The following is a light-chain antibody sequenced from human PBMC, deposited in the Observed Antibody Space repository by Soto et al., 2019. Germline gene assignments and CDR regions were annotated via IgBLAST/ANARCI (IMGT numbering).Light chain of an antibody. CDR3: QESPRT. V-gene: IGKV3D-11*03. Sequence: EIVLTQSPATLSAFPGDRVTLSCRASQALNTRLAWYQHKPGQAPRLLIYLTSNRAAGVPSRFSAWGSETDFTLTISDVQPEDFAVYYCQESPRTFGQGTKVDIK. J-gene: IGKJ1*01. CDR1: QALNTR. CDR2: LTS.